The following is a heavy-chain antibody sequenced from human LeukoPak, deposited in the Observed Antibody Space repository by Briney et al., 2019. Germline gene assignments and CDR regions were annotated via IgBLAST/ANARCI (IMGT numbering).Heavy chain of an antibody. V-gene: IGHV3-43*02. Sequence: GGSLRLSCAASGFTFADYAMHWVRQAPGQGLEWVSLISGDGGSTYYADSVKGRFTISRDTSINSLYLQLTSLRTEDTALYYCAKSGAMVRGVPSRGYYYYYYGMDVWGHGTTVTVSS. CDR1: GFTFADYA. D-gene: IGHD3-10*01. J-gene: IGHJ6*02. CDR2: ISGDGGST. CDR3: AKSGAMVRGVPSRGYYYYYYGMDV.